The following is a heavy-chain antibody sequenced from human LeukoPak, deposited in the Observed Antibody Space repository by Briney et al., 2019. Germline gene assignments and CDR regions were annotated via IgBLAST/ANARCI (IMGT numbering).Heavy chain of an antibody. Sequence: PSETLSLTCTVSGGSVSDYYWSWLRQSPGKGLEWIGYIYYTGTSYNPSLKSRVTISADTSKNQFSLHLSSVTAADTAVYYCASRKLGNDYWGQGTLVTVSS. CDR3: ASRKLGNDY. CDR2: IYYTGT. D-gene: IGHD7-27*01. CDR1: GGSVSDYY. J-gene: IGHJ4*02. V-gene: IGHV4-59*02.